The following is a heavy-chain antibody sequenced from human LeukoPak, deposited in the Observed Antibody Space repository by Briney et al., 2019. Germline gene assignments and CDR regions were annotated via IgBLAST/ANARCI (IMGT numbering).Heavy chain of an antibody. CDR2: INSDGSST. V-gene: IGHV3-74*01. J-gene: IGHJ6*02. D-gene: IGHD5-24*01. Sequence: GGSLTLSCAASGFTFSSYWMHWVRQAPGKGLVWVSRINSDGSSTSYADSVKGRLTISRDNAKNTLYLQMNSLTAEDTAVYYCARGRDGYNSPYYYYGMDVWGQGNTVPVSS. CDR1: GFTFSSYW. CDR3: ARGRDGYNSPYYYYGMDV.